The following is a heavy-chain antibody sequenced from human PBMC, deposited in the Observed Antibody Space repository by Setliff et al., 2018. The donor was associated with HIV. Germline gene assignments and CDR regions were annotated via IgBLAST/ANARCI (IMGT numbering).Heavy chain of an antibody. CDR2: IHYSGST. CDR3: ARGRDKYGPIDY. D-gene: IGHD3-10*01. J-gene: IGHJ4*02. Sequence: PSETLSLTCTVSGGSISSSYWTWTRQPPGKGLEWIGNIHYSGSTNYNPSPKSRVTISVDTSRSQFSLKLSSVTAADTAVYYCARGRDKYGPIDYWGQGTLVTVSS. CDR1: GGSISSSY. V-gene: IGHV4-59*01.